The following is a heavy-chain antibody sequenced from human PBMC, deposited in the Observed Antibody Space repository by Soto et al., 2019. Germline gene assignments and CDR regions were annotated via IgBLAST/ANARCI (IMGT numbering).Heavy chain of an antibody. V-gene: IGHV3-74*01. D-gene: IGHD3-3*01. CDR1: GFTVSNYW. CDR3: AKDRGEEGLKFLEWFGGMDV. J-gene: IGHJ6*02. Sequence: GSLRLSCAASGFTVSNYWMSWVRQAPGKXLVWVSHIKSDGTTSYADSVEGRFTVSRDDAKNTFYLQMNSLRAEDTAVYYCAKDRGEEGLKFLEWFGGMDVWGHGTTVTVSS. CDR2: IKSDGTT.